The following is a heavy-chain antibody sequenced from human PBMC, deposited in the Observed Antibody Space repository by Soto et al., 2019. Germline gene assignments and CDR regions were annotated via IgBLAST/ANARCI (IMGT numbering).Heavy chain of an antibody. CDR3: AKAPGYSSSWYRDY. V-gene: IGHV3-48*01. D-gene: IGHD6-13*01. CDR1: RFTFNSYS. J-gene: IGHJ4*02. Sequence: SLRLSCAASRFTFNSYSMNWVRQAPGEGLEWISYISSTSATIYYADSVQGRFTVSRDNSKNTLYLQMNSLRAEDTAVYYCAKAPGYSSSWYRDYWGQGTLVTVSS. CDR2: ISSTSATI.